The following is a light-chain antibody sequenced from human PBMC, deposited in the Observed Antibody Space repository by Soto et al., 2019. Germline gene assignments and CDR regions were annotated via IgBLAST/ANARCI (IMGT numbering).Light chain of an antibody. CDR3: NQYNTNPWT. J-gene: IGKJ1*01. CDR2: RAF. Sequence: DIQMTQFPSTLSASVGDKVTISCRASQSINNWLAWHQQKPGKAPKVLIYRAFSLKSGVPSRFSATGSGAEFTLTISSLQPDDFATYYCNQYNTNPWTFGQGTRVEI. CDR1: QSINNW. V-gene: IGKV1-5*03.